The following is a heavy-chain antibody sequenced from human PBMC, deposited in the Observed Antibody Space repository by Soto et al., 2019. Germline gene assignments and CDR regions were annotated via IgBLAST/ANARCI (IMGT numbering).Heavy chain of an antibody. CDR3: ARVPGP. J-gene: IGHJ5*02. V-gene: IGHV4-30-2*01. CDR2: IYHSGST. CDR1: GGSISSGGYS. Sequence: SDTLSLTCAVSGGSISSGGYSWSWIRQPPGKGLEWIGYIYHSGSTYYNPSLKSRVTISVDRSKNQFSLKLSSVTTADTAVYYCARVPGPWGQGTLVIVSS.